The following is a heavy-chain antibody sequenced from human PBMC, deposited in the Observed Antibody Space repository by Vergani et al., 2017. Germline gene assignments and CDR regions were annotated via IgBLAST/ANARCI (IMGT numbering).Heavy chain of an antibody. CDR3: AREGRGGDTAMVSYGMDV. Sequence: QPQLQESGPGLVKPSETLSLTCTVSGGSISSSSYYWGWIRQPPGKGLEWIGSIYYSGSTYYNPSLKSRVTISVDTSKNQFSLKLSSVTAADTAVYYCAREGRGGDTAMVSYGMDVWGQGTTVTVSS. V-gene: IGHV4-39*07. J-gene: IGHJ6*02. CDR1: GGSISSSSYY. CDR2: IYYSGST. D-gene: IGHD5-18*01.